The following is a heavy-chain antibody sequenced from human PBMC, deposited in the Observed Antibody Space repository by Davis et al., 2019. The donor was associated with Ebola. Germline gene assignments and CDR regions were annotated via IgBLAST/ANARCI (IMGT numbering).Heavy chain of an antibody. J-gene: IGHJ6*02. Sequence: SCKASGYTFTSYAMHWVRQAPGKGLEWVAVISYDGSNKYYADSVKGRFTISRDNSKNTLYLQMNSLRAEDTAVYYCARDRDYDFWSGYYAYYYYGMDVWGQGTTVTVSS. CDR3: ARDRDYDFWSGYYAYYYYGMDV. V-gene: IGHV3-30-3*01. CDR1: GYTFTSYA. D-gene: IGHD3-3*01. CDR2: ISYDGSNK.